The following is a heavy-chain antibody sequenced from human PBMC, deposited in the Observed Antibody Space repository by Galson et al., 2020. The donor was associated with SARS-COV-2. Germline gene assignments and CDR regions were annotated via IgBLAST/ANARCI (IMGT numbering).Heavy chain of an antibody. CDR3: ARGVSGDPFDY. CDR2: INYSGNT. J-gene: IGHJ4*02. V-gene: IGHV4-61*01. Sequence: SETLSLTCTVSGGSVSRSNYYCTWIRQPPGKGLEWIGNINYSGNTNYNPSLKSRLTISVDTSKNQFSLKLTSVTAADAAVYYCARGVSGDPFDYWGQGTPVTVSS. D-gene: IGHD2-21*02. CDR1: GGSVSRSNYY.